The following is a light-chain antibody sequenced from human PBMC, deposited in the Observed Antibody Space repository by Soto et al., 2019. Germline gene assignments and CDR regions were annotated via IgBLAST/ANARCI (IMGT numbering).Light chain of an antibody. CDR2: GAS. V-gene: IGKV3-15*01. CDR3: QQYNSYSWT. CDR1: QSVGSS. Sequence: VMTQSPATLSVSPGERVTLSCRASQSVGSSLAWYRQKPGQAPRLLVYGASTRATGIPARFSGSGSGTEFTLTISSLQPDDFATYYCQQYNSYSWTFGQGTKVDIK. J-gene: IGKJ1*01.